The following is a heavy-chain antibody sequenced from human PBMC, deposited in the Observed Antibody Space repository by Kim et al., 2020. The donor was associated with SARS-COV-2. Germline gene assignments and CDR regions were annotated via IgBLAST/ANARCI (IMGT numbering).Heavy chain of an antibody. CDR2: IRSKAYGGTT. Sequence: GGSLRLSCTASGFTFGDYAMNWFRQAPGKGLEWVGFIRSKAYGGTTEYAASVKGRFTISRDDSKSIAYLQMNSLKTEDTAVYYCTRGKVTMVRGVIKDWWFDPWGQGTLVTVSS. V-gene: IGHV3-49*03. CDR1: GFTFGDYA. J-gene: IGHJ5*02. D-gene: IGHD3-10*01. CDR3: TRGKVTMVRGVIKDWWFDP.